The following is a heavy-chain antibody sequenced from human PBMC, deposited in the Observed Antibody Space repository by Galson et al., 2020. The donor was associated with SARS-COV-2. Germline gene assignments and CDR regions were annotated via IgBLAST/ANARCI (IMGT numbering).Heavy chain of an antibody. D-gene: IGHD3-3*01. J-gene: IGHJ6*02. Sequence: SQTLSLTCTVSGGSISSGDYYWSWIRQHPGKGLEWIGYIYYSGSTYYNPSLKSRVTISVDTSKNQFSLKLSSVTAADTAVYYCARDSYYDFWSPPPFYGMDVWGQGTTVTVSS. CDR2: IYYSGST. CDR3: ARDSYYDFWSPPPFYGMDV. CDR1: GGSISSGDYY. V-gene: IGHV4-30-4*01.